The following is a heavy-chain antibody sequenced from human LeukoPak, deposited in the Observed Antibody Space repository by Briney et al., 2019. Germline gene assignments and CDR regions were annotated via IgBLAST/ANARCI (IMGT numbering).Heavy chain of an antibody. V-gene: IGHV4-34*01. CDR2: INHSGST. CDR1: GGSFSGYY. J-gene: IGHJ3*02. CDR3: ARARGAFDI. Sequence: SETLSLTCAVYGGSFSGYYWSWIRQPPGKGLEWIGEINHSGSTNYNPSLKSRVTISVDTSKNQFSLKLSSVTAADTAVYYCARARGAFDIWGQGTMVTVSS.